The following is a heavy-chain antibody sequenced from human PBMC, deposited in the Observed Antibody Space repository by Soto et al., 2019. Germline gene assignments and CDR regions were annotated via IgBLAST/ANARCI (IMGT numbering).Heavy chain of an antibody. CDR1: GFSLRTSGVG. D-gene: IGHD3-3*01. J-gene: IGHJ4*02. CDR2: SYWDDDK. CDR3: AHKGDYDFWSGYYYFDY. Sequence: SGPTLVKPTQPLTLTCTFSGFSLRTSGVGVGWIRQPPGKALEWLALSYWDDDKRYSPYLKSRLTITKETSKNQVVLTMTNMDPVDTATYYCAHKGDYDFWSGYYYFDYWGQGTLVTVSS. V-gene: IGHV2-5*02.